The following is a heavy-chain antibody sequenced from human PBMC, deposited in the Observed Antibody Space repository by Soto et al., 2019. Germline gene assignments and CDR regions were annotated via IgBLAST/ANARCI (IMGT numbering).Heavy chain of an antibody. CDR1: GFTFSSYS. V-gene: IGHV3-48*04. CDR2: ISSSSSTI. J-gene: IGHJ5*02. Sequence: EVQLVESGGGLVQPGGSLRLSCAASGFTFSSYSMNWVRQAPGKGLEWVSYISSSSSTIYYADSVKGRFTISRDNAKNSLYLQMNSLRAEDTAVYYCAGEPVVVVAALPERFDPWGQGTLVTVSS. D-gene: IGHD2-15*01. CDR3: AGEPVVVVAALPERFDP.